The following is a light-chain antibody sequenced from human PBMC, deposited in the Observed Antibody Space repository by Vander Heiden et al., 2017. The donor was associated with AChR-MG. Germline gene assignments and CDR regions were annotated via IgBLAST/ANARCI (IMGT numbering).Light chain of an antibody. CDR3: QQFGGSPPYT. V-gene: IGKV3-20*01. J-gene: IGKJ2*01. CDR1: QSISSSY. CDR2: ASS. Sequence: EIVLTQSPGTLSLSPGERATLSCKASQSISSSYLNWYQQKPGQAPRLLIYASSSRATGIPDRFSGSGCGTDFTLTISRLEPEDFAVYYCQQFGGSPPYTFGQGTKLEIK.